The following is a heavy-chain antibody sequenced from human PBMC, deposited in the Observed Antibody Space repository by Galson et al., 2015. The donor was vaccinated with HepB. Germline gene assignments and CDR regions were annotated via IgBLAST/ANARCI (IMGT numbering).Heavy chain of an antibody. CDR3: ARDDQLADYYYGMDV. CDR2: ISSSSSTI. Sequence: SLRLSCAASGFTFSSYSMNWVRQAPGKGLEWVSYISSSSSTIYYADSVKGRFTISRDNAKNSLYLQMNSLRAEDTAMYYCARDDQLADYYYGMDVWGQGTTVTVSS. D-gene: IGHD6-13*01. CDR1: GFTFSSYS. V-gene: IGHV3-48*01. J-gene: IGHJ6*02.